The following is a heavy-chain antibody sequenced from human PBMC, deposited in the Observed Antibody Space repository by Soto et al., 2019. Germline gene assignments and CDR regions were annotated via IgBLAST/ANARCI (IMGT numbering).Heavy chain of an antibody. CDR1: GGDTTGSY. D-gene: IGHD6-19*01. CDR3: ARRYSSGFDY. CDR2: IYYSGST. Sequence: SEILSLTSTVSGGDTTGSYWRWIRQPPGKGLEWIGYIYYSGSTKYNPSLKSRVTISVDTSKNQFSLNLSSVTAADTAVYYCARRYSSGFDYWGQGTLVTVS. J-gene: IGHJ4*02. V-gene: IGHV4-59*08.